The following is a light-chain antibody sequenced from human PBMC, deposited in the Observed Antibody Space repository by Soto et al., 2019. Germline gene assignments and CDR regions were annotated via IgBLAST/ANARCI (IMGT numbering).Light chain of an antibody. CDR1: HSLLHSNGFNY. V-gene: IGKV2-28*01. CDR3: MQALETPPT. CDR2: LGS. Sequence: IVMSQSPLSLTVTPGQPASISCRSSHSLLHSNGFNYLDWYLQKPGQPPHLLIYLGSYRASGVSDRFRGSGSGTEFTLSITRVEAEDVGVFYCMQALETPPTFGQGNK. J-gene: IGKJ2*01.